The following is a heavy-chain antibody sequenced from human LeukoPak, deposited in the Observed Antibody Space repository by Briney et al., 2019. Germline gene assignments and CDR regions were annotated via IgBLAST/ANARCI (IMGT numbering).Heavy chain of an antibody. CDR3: AREGGFYRPLDY. V-gene: IGHV4-59*12. CDR1: GGSIRSYY. CDR2: IYYSGST. J-gene: IGHJ4*02. D-gene: IGHD2/OR15-2a*01. Sequence: SETLSLTCTVSGGSIRSYYWSWIRQPPGKGLEWIGYIYYSGSTNYNPSLKSRVTISVDTSKNQFSLKLSSVTAADTAVYYCAREGGFYRPLDYSGQGTLVIVSS.